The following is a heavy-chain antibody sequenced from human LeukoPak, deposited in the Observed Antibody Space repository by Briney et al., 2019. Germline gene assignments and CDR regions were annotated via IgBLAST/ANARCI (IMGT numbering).Heavy chain of an antibody. V-gene: IGHV3-53*05. CDR3: ARDPPEEGNSYGYY. J-gene: IGHJ4*02. Sequence: GGSLRLSCAASGFTVSSNYMSWVRQAPGKGLEWVSVIYSGGSTYYADSVKGRFTISRDNSKNTLYLQMNSLRAEDTAVYYCARDPPEEGNSYGYYWGQGTLVTVSS. D-gene: IGHD5-18*01. CDR1: GFTVSSNY. CDR2: IYSGGST.